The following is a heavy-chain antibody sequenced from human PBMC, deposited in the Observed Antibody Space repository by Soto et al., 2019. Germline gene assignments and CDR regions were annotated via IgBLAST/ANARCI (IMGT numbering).Heavy chain of an antibody. CDR1: GGTFSSFT. D-gene: IGHD6-6*01. Sequence: QVQLVQSGAEVKKPGSSVKVSCKASGGTFSSFTISWVRQAPGQGLECMGRIIPILSIANYAQKLQGRITITADKSTSTAYMELSSLRSEDTAVYYCARVMEEKKQFEFQGAFDYWGQGTLVTVSS. CDR2: IIPILSIA. J-gene: IGHJ4*02. CDR3: ARVMEEKKQFEFQGAFDY. V-gene: IGHV1-69*02.